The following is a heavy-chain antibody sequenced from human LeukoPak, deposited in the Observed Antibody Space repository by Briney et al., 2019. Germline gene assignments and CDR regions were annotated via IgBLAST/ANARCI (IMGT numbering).Heavy chain of an antibody. CDR3: ARLRPYHYGYMDV. CDR2: FHHSGST. Sequence: SETLSLTCTVSGGSISSYYWTWIRQSPGKGLEWIGFFHHSGSTNYNPSFKSRVTISADTSKSQFSLNLSSVTAADTAVYYCARLRPYHYGYMDVWGKGTTVT. CDR1: GGSISSYY. D-gene: IGHD3-10*01. V-gene: IGHV4-59*08. J-gene: IGHJ6*03.